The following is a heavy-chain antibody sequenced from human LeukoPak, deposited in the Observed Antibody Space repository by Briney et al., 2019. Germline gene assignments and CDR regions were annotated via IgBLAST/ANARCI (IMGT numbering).Heavy chain of an antibody. J-gene: IGHJ3*02. Sequence: PSETLSLTCTVSGYSISSGYYWGWIRQPPGKGLEWIGSIYHSGSTYFNPSLKSRITISVDTSKNQFSLNLNSVTAADTAAYSCARVGYSGALIGAFDIWSQGTMVTVSS. CDR1: GYSISSGYY. CDR2: IYHSGST. V-gene: IGHV4-38-2*02. D-gene: IGHD1-26*01. CDR3: ARVGYSGALIGAFDI.